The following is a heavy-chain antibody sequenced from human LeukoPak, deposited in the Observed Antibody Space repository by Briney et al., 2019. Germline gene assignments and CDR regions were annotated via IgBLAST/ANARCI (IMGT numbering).Heavy chain of an antibody. CDR3: GRLDDYDYSAW. J-gene: IGHJ4*02. CDR1: SGSISTSNYY. CDR2: IFYSGST. D-gene: IGHD3-22*01. V-gene: IGHV4-39*01. Sequence: SETLSLTCTVSSGSISTSNYYWGWVRQPPGKALEWIGNIFYSGSTYYSPSLKSRVTISLDTSRNQFSLKLNSVTAADTAVYFCGRLDDYDYSAWWGQGILVTVSS.